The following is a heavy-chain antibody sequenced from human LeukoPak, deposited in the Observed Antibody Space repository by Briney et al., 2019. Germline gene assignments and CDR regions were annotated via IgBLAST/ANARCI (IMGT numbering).Heavy chain of an antibody. V-gene: IGHV4-61*02. J-gene: IGHJ6*04. CDR1: GGSISSGSYY. CDR3: ASVYCSSTSCSLDV. Sequence: PSQTLSLTCTVSGGSISSGSYYWSWIRQPAGKGLEWIGRIYTSGSTNYNPSLKSRVTISVDTSKNQFSLKLSSVTAADPAVYYCASVYCSSTSCSLDVWGKGTTVTVSS. D-gene: IGHD2-2*01. CDR2: IYTSGST.